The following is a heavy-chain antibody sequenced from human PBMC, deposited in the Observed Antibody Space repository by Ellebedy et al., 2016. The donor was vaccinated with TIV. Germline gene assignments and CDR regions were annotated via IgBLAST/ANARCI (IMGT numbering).Heavy chain of an antibody. J-gene: IGHJ4*02. CDR2: ITTYNGNT. D-gene: IGHD2-2*01. CDR1: GYTFTNYD. V-gene: IGHV1-18*01. CDR3: ARPNPDALYQAAFDY. Sequence: AASVKVSCKASGYTFTNYDINWVRQAPGQGLEWMGWITTYNGNTNYAPKFQDRLTMTTDTSTNTAYMELKSLRSDDTAVYYCARPNPDALYQAAFDYWGQGTLVTVSS.